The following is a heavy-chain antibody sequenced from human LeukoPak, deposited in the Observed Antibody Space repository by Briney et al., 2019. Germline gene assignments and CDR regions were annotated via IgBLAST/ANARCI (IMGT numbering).Heavy chain of an antibody. V-gene: IGHV3-23*01. D-gene: IGHD2-15*01. CDR1: GFTFNSYA. Sequence: PGGSLRLSCAASGFTFNSYAMYWVRQAPGKGLEWISGIFGSGGSPHYADYVKGRFTISRDNSQNTVYLQLGSLRVEDTAVYSCGKTTVGYSSGRYPGWPVDYWGQGALVTVSS. CDR3: GKTTVGYSSGRYPGWPVDY. J-gene: IGHJ4*02. CDR2: IFGSGGSP.